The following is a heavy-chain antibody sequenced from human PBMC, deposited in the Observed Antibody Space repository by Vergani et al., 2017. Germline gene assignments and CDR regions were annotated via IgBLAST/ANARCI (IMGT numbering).Heavy chain of an antibody. CDR2: IDFKGNDA. J-gene: IGHJ4*02. Sequence: VQLVESGGGVIQPGGSLRLSCAASGFTFSSEGMQWVRQAPGKGLEWVALIDFKGNDAYYTDSVRGRFIISRDNSKNTLYLQMNSLRVEDTALYYCAKQYVGTSDCWGQGTLVTVSS. V-gene: IGHV3-30*02. CDR1: GFTFSSEG. CDR3: AKQYVGTSDC. D-gene: IGHD1-26*01.